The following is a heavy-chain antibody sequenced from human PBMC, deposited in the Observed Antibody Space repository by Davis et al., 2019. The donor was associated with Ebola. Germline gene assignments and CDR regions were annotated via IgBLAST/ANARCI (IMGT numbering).Heavy chain of an antibody. CDR2: ISTHNGNT. V-gene: IGHV1-18*01. CDR1: GYTFKYYN. Sequence: SVTVSCKASGYTFKYYNINWVRQAPGQGLEWMGWISTHNGNTKYLQKFQGRVTLTTDTSTSTAYMELRSLRFDDTAVYYCARDIAMIVEATYFDYWGQGTLVTVSS. J-gene: IGHJ4*02. CDR3: ARDIAMIVEATYFDY. D-gene: IGHD3-22*01.